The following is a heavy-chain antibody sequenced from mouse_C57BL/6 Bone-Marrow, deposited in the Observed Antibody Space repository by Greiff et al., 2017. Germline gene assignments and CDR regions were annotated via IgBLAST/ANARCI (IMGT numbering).Heavy chain of an antibody. CDR2: IHPNSGST. V-gene: IGHV1-64*01. Sequence: QVQLQQPGAELVKPGASVKLSCKASGYTFTSYWMHWVKQRPGQGLEWIGMIHPNSGSTNYNEKFKSKATLTVDKASSTAYMQLSSLTSEDSADYYCARDDYNAMDDWGKGTSVTVSS. CDR3: ARDDYNAMDD. J-gene: IGHJ4*01. CDR1: GYTFTSYW.